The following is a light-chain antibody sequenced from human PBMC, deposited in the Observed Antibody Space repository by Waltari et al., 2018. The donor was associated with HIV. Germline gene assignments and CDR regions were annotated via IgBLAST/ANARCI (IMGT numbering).Light chain of an antibody. CDR3: NSYAGSNNWV. J-gene: IGLJ3*02. V-gene: IGLV2-8*01. CDR2: DVN. Sequence: QSALTQPPSASGSPGQSVTISCTGTSSDVGGSQHVSWYQQHPGKTPKPMIYDVNKRPSGVPDRFSGSKSANTASLTVSGLQADDEADYYCNSYAGSNNWVFGGGTKLTVL. CDR1: SSDVGGSQH.